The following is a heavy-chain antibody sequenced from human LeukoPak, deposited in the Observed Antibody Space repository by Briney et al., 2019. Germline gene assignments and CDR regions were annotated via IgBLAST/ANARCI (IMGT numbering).Heavy chain of an antibody. J-gene: IGHJ6*03. Sequence: SETLSLTCAVSGYSISSDYYWGWIRQPPGKGLEWIGSLYHSGDTSYNPSLRSRVTISVDTSKNRFSLKLSSVTAADTAVYFCARLEGSPDRVRSYYYYRDVGGKGTTVPVSS. CDR3: ARLEGSPDRVRSYYYYRDV. D-gene: IGHD1-26*01. CDR2: LYHSGDT. CDR1: GYSISSDYY. V-gene: IGHV4-38-2*01.